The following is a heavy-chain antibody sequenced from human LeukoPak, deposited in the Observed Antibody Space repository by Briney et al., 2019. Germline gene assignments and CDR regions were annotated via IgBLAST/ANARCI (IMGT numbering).Heavy chain of an antibody. J-gene: IGHJ4*02. V-gene: IGHV4-39*01. CDR2: IYYSGST. CDR1: GGSISSSSYY. Sequence: SETLSLTCTVSGGSISSSSYYWGWIRQPPGKGLEWIGSIYYSGSTYHNPSLKSRVTISVDTSKNQFSLKLSSVTAADTAVYYCARAYSSSWYYFDYWGQGTLVTVSS. D-gene: IGHD6-13*01. CDR3: ARAYSSSWYYFDY.